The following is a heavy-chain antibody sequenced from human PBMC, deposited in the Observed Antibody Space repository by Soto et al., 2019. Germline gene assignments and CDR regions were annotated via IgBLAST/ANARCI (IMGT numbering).Heavy chain of an antibody. Sequence: PGESLKISCEGSGYIFTSYWIAWVRQMPGKGLEWMGIIYPGDSDTRYSPSFQGQVTISADKSISTVYLQWSSLKSSDTAMYYWARLAWNFYNNGDVWGQGTTVTVSS. J-gene: IGHJ6*02. V-gene: IGHV5-51*01. CDR1: GYIFTSYW. CDR2: IYPGDSDT. CDR3: ARLAWNFYNNGDV. D-gene: IGHD3-10*01.